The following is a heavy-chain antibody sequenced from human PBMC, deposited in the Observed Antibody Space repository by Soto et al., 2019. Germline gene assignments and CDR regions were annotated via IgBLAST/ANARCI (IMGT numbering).Heavy chain of an antibody. Sequence: SRPKPVKPTQTLTLTCRFSGFSLPTSGMRVSWIRQPPGKALEWLARVDWDDDKFYSTSLKTRLTISRDTSRKQVVLTMTNMDPVDTGTYYCARTPGRDSCCGLDVWVQGTAVTVSS. V-gene: IGHV2-70*04. CDR2: VDWDDDK. J-gene: IGHJ6*02. CDR1: GFSLPTSGMR. D-gene: IGHD2-15*01. CDR3: ARTPGRDSCCGLDV.